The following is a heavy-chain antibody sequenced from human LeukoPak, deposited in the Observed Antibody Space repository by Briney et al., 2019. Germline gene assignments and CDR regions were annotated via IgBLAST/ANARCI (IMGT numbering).Heavy chain of an antibody. CDR2: INHSGST. Sequence: SETLSLTCAVYGGSFSGYYWSWIRQPPRKGLEWMGEINHSGSTNYNPSLKSRVTISVDTSKNKFSLKLSSVTAADTAVYYCARYGTYYDFWSGYQYAYYFDYWGQGTLVTVSS. CDR3: ARYGTYYDFWSGYQYAYYFDY. CDR1: GGSFSGYY. D-gene: IGHD3-3*01. J-gene: IGHJ4*02. V-gene: IGHV4-34*01.